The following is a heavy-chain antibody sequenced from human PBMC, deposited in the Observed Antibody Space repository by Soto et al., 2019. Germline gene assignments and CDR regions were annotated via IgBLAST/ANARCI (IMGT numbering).Heavy chain of an antibody. CDR2: INSDGSST. CDR1: GFTFSSYW. CDR3: ARGPNWFDP. V-gene: IGHV3-74*01. J-gene: IGHJ5*02. Sequence: GGSLRLSSATSGFTFSSYWMPWVRQAPGKGLVWVSRINSDGSSTSYAASVKGRFTISRDNAKNTLYLQMNSLRAEDTAVYYCARGPNWFDPWGQGTLVTVSS.